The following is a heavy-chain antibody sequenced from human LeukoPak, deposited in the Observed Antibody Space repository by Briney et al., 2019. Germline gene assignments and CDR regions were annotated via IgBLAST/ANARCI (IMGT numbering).Heavy chain of an antibody. D-gene: IGHD1-1*01. Sequence: GGSLSLSLAALGSTFSGLAMSWFRQAPGKGLEWVSAISGSGGITYYADSVKGRFTISRDNSKNTLYLQMNSLRAEDTAVYYCAKLRYLEYFDYWGQGTLVTVSS. J-gene: IGHJ4*02. CDR2: ISGSGGIT. CDR1: GSTFSGLA. CDR3: AKLRYLEYFDY. V-gene: IGHV3-23*01.